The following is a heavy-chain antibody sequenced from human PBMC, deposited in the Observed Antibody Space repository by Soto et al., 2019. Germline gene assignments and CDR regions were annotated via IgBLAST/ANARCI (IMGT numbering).Heavy chain of an antibody. D-gene: IGHD2-8*01. Sequence: QVQLVQSVAEVKKPGSSVKVSCKASGGTFKNYAIRWVRQAPGQGLEWMGGIIPIFDTPDYAQKFQGRVTITADKSRTIVYIELSSLRSDDTAVYYFARGPPRRDGYNTNWGQGTLVTVSS. CDR3: ARGPPRRDGYNTN. CDR1: GGTFKNYA. CDR2: IIPIFDTP. J-gene: IGHJ4*02. V-gene: IGHV1-69*06.